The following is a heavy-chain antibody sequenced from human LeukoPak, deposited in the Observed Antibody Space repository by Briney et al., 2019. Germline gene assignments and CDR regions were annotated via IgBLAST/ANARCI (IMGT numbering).Heavy chain of an antibody. Sequence: GGSLRLSCAASGFTFSSYGMTWVRQAPGKGLEWVSAISGSGGSTYYADSVKGRFTISRDNSENTLYLQMNSLRAEDTAIYYCAKAGVTVPAANVKWFYPWGPGTLVTVSS. J-gene: IGHJ5*02. D-gene: IGHD2-2*01. CDR3: AKAGVTVPAANVKWFYP. CDR1: GFTFSSYG. CDR2: ISGSGGST. V-gene: IGHV3-23*01.